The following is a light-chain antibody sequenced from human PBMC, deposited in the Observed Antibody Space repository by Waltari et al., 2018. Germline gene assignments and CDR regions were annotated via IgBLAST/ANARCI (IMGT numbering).Light chain of an antibody. V-gene: IGKV3-20*01. Sequence: VLSQSPGTLSLSPGEAATLFCRTSQSVTANQLAWYQQRPGQAPRLLIFGISTRVAVIPDRFVGSGSGTDFTLTISRVEPEDAATYYCQQYEQSLWTFGQGTRVEVE. CDR2: GIS. CDR3: QQYEQSLWT. J-gene: IGKJ1*01. CDR1: QSVTANQ.